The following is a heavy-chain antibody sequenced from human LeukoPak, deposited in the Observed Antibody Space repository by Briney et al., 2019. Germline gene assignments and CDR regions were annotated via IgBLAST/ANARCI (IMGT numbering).Heavy chain of an antibody. CDR3: ARGDYGDYDFDY. Sequence: SETLSLTCTVSGGSISSVGYYWSWIRQHAGKGLEWIGYIYYSGSTYYNPSLKSRVTISVDTSENQFSLRLSSVTAADTAVYYSARGDYGDYDFDYWGQGILVTVSS. CDR2: IYYSGST. CDR1: GGSISSVGYY. V-gene: IGHV4-31*03. D-gene: IGHD4-17*01. J-gene: IGHJ4*02.